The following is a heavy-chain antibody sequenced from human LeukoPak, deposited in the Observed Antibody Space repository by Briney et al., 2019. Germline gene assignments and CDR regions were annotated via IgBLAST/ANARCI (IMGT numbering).Heavy chain of an antibody. CDR3: VRRIVAAGYNWFDP. CDR1: GYTFTNYD. D-gene: IGHD6-13*01. Sequence: GASVKVSCKASGYTFTNYDINWVRQATGQGLEWMGWINSNSGDTAYAQKFQGRVTITRNTSINTAHMELSSLRSEDTAVYYCVRRIVAAGYNWFDPWGKGTRVTVSS. CDR2: INSNSGDT. J-gene: IGHJ5*02. V-gene: IGHV1-8*01.